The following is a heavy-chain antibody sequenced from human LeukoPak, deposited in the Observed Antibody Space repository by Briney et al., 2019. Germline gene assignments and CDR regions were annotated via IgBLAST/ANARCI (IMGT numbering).Heavy chain of an antibody. CDR1: GGSISSGSYY. V-gene: IGHV4-61*02. J-gene: IGHJ4*02. CDR3: AREVSLWFGETHTAVDY. CDR2: IYTSGST. Sequence: PSETLSLTCTVSGGSISSGSYYWSWIRQPAGKGLEWIGRIYTSGSTNYNPSLKSRVTISVDTSKNQFSLKLSSVTAPDTAVYYCAREVSLWFGETHTAVDYWGQGTLVTVSS. D-gene: IGHD3-10*01.